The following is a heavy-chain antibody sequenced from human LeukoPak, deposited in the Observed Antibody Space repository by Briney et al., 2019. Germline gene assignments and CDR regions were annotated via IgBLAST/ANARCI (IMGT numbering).Heavy chain of an antibody. Sequence: GGSLRLSCAASGFTFSSYAVSWVRQAPGKGLEWVSAISRSGGSTYYADSVKGRFTISRDNSKNTLYLQMNSLRAEDTAVYYCASYYDILTGYYSRDAFDIWGQGTMVTVSS. D-gene: IGHD3-9*01. V-gene: IGHV3-23*01. CDR1: GFTFSSYA. CDR3: ASYYDILTGYYSRDAFDI. J-gene: IGHJ3*02. CDR2: ISRSGGST.